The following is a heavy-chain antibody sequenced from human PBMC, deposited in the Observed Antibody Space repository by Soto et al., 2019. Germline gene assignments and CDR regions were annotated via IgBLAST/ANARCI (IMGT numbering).Heavy chain of an antibody. CDR2: ISYDGSNK. CDR1: GFTFSSYG. V-gene: IGHV3-30*18. J-gene: IGHJ4*02. CDR3: AKTLYYYDSSGYPPPFDY. Sequence: QVQLVESGGGVVQPGRSLRLSCAASGFTFSSYGMHWVRQAPGKGLEWVAVISYDGSNKYYADSVKGRFTISRDNSKNTLYLQMNSLRAEDTAVYYCAKTLYYYDSSGYPPPFDYWGQGTLVTVSS. D-gene: IGHD3-22*01.